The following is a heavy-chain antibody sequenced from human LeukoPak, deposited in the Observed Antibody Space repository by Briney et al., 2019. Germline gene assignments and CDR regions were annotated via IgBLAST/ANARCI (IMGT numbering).Heavy chain of an antibody. V-gene: IGHV4-34*01. CDR3: ARLGSVGYYNYQYMDI. D-gene: IGHD3-10*01. CDR2: INDIGNT. Sequence: SSETLSLTCAVYGGSFSGYYWSWIRQPPGKGLEWIGEINDIGNTNYDPSLRSRVTISVDTSKNQFSLSLTPATAADTAVYFCARLGSVGYYNYQYMDIWGNGTTVTVSS. J-gene: IGHJ6*03. CDR1: GGSFSGYY.